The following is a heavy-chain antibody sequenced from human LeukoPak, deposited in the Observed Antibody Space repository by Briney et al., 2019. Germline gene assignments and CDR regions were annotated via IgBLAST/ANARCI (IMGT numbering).Heavy chain of an antibody. J-gene: IGHJ4*02. D-gene: IGHD6-19*01. CDR1: GFTFSNAW. V-gene: IGHV3-15*01. CDR2: IKSKTDGGTT. CDR3: TTAGTPLIQARSADFDY. Sequence: PGGSLRLSCAASGFTFSNAWMSWVRQAPGKGLEWVGRIKSKTDGGTTDYAAPVKGRFTISRDDSKNTLYLQMNSLKTEDTAVYYCTTAGTPLIQARSADFDYWGQGTLVTVSS.